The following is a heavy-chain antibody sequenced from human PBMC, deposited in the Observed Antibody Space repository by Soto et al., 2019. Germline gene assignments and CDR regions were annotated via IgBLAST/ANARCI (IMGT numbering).Heavy chain of an antibody. J-gene: IGHJ4*02. CDR2: INHSGST. D-gene: IGHD3-10*01. V-gene: IGHV4-34*01. CDR3: ARKPNSWPTMVRGVLYYFDY. CDR1: GGSFSGYY. Sequence: QVQLQQWGAGLLKPSETLSLTCAVYGGSFSGYYWSWIRQPPGKGLEWMGEINHSGSTNYNPSLKSRVTISVDTSKNQFSLKLSSVTAADTAVYYCARKPNSWPTMVRGVLYYFDYWGQGTLVTVSS.